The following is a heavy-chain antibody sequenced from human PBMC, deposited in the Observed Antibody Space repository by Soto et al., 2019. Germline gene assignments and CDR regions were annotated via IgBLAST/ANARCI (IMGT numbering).Heavy chain of an antibody. CDR3: AGSLDYYGSGSGLRGWFDP. V-gene: IGHV4-30-4*01. CDR1: GGSISSGDYY. Sequence: QVQLQESGPGLVKPSQTLSLTCTVSGGSISSGDYYWSWIRQPPGKGLEWIGYIYYSGSTYYNPSLKRRVTISVDTSKNQFSLKLSSVTAADTAVYYCAGSLDYYGSGSGLRGWFDPWGQGTLVTVSS. J-gene: IGHJ5*02. D-gene: IGHD3-10*01. CDR2: IYYSGST.